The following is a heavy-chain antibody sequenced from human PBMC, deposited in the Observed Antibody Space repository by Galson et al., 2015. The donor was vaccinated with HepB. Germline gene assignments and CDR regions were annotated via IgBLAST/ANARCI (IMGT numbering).Heavy chain of an antibody. CDR2: IGSGDHK. Sequence: LRLSCAASGFTFSPYGMTWVRQAPGKGLEWVSTIGSGDHKFYPDSLKGRFTISRDNDKNSVYLQMTGLSAEDTAVYYCARDYASWSRDYWGQGTLVTVSS. V-gene: IGHV3-21*01. J-gene: IGHJ4*02. CDR1: GFTFSPYG. D-gene: IGHD6-13*01. CDR3: ARDYASWSRDY.